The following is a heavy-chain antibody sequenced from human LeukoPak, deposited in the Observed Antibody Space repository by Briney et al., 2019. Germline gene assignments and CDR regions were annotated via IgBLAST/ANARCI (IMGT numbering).Heavy chain of an antibody. CDR1: GGTFSSYA. D-gene: IGHD4-17*01. CDR3: ARDSSDYGDNSFDY. CDR2: IIPIFGTA. Sequence: SVKVSCKASGGTFSSYAISWVRQAPGQGLEWMGGIIPIFGTANYAQKFQGRVTITADKSTSTAYMELSRLRSDDTAVYYCARDSSDYGDNSFDYWGQGTLVTVSS. J-gene: IGHJ4*02. V-gene: IGHV1-69*06.